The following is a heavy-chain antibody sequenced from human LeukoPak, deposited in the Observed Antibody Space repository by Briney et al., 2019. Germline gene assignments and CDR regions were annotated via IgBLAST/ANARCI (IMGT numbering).Heavy chain of an antibody. V-gene: IGHV3-30*04. CDR3: ARDPGADYSNYYYYMDV. D-gene: IGHD4-11*01. CDR2: ISYDGSNK. J-gene: IGHJ6*03. Sequence: GGSLRLSCAASGFTFSSYAMHWVRQAPGKGLEWVAVISYDGSNKYYADSVKGRFTISRDNSKNTLYLQMNSLRPEDTAVYYCARDPGADYSNYYYYMDVWGKGTTVTVSS. CDR1: GFTFSSYA.